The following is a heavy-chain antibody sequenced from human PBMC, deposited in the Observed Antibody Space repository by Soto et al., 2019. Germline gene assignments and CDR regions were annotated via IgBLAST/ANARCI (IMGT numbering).Heavy chain of an antibody. Sequence: SGTLALTCAVSGASISGSYYYWAWLRQSPGKGPEWIGSVFYTGFTSYNPSLESRVSVSVDTSKSQFSLTLSAVTAADTAVYYCATSQKGYTWNYSHHRGQAALVPVSS. CDR3: ATSQKGYTWNYSHH. V-gene: IGHV4-39*01. CDR2: VFYTGFT. J-gene: IGHJ4*02. CDR1: GASISGSYYY. D-gene: IGHD1-20*01.